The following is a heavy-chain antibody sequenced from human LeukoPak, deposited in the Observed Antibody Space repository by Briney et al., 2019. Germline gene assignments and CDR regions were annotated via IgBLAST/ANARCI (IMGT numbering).Heavy chain of an antibody. Sequence: AGGSLRLSCAASGFTVSSNYMSWVRQAPGKGLEWVSVINSGGSTYYADSVKGRFTISRDNSKNTLYLQMNSLRAEDTAVYYCARDARITMTDYYYGMDVWGHGTTVTVSS. CDR1: GFTVSSNY. CDR3: ARDARITMTDYYYGMDV. V-gene: IGHV3-53*01. D-gene: IGHD3-22*01. CDR2: INSGGST. J-gene: IGHJ6*02.